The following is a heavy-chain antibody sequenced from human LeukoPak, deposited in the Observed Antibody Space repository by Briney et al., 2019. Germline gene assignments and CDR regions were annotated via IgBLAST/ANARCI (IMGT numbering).Heavy chain of an antibody. CDR1: GYTFTGYY. Sequence: ASVKVSCKASGYTFTGYYMHWVRQAPGQGLEWMGRINPNSGGTNYAQKFQGRVTMTRDTFISTAYMELSRLRSDDTAVYYCARPVLKGYDNCGYWGQGTLVTVSS. CDR2: INPNSGGT. D-gene: IGHD1-20*01. J-gene: IGHJ4*02. V-gene: IGHV1-2*06. CDR3: ARPVLKGYDNCGY.